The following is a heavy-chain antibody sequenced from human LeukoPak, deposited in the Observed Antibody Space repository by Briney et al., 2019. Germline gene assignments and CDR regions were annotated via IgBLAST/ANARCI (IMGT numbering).Heavy chain of an antibody. CDR2: IYSGGST. V-gene: IGHV3-53*01. CDR1: GFTVSSNY. CDR3: ARYPSDQYYFDY. Sequence: PGGSLRLSCAASGFTVSSNYMSWVRQAPGKGLECVSVIYSGGSTYYADSVKGRFTISRDNSKNTLSLQMNSLRAEDTAVYYCARYPSDQYYFDYWGQGTLVTVSS. J-gene: IGHJ4*02.